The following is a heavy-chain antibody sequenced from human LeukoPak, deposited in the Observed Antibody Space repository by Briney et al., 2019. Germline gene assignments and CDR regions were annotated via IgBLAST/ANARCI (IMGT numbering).Heavy chain of an antibody. Sequence: SETLSLTCTVSADSINTFSSYYWSWIRQPPGKGLEWIGSLYHSGSTNYNPSLRSRVTISVDRSKNQFSLKLSSVTAADTAVYYCARGPDFYDSSGYYPIWGQGTLVTVSS. CDR3: ARGPDFYDSSGYYPI. D-gene: IGHD3-22*01. J-gene: IGHJ4*02. CDR1: ADSINTFSSYY. V-gene: IGHV4-61*05. CDR2: LYHSGST.